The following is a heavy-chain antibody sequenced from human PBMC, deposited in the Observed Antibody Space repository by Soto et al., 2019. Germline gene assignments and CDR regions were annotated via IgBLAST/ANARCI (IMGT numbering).Heavy chain of an antibody. CDR1: GSTFSSYA. D-gene: IGHD5-12*01. J-gene: IGHJ4*02. Sequence: PGGSLRLSCAASGSTFSSYAMSWVRQAPGKGLEWVSAISGSGGSTYYADSVKGRFTISRDNSKNTLYLQMNSLRAEDTAVYYCAKDLFLEIVGTGRYFDYWGQGTLVTVSS. CDR2: ISGSGGST. V-gene: IGHV3-23*01. CDR3: AKDLFLEIVGTGRYFDY.